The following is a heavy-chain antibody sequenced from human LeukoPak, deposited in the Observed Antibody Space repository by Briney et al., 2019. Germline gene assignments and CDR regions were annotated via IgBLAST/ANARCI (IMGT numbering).Heavy chain of an antibody. D-gene: IGHD3-10*01. J-gene: IGHJ4*02. V-gene: IGHV3-23*01. Sequence: PGGSLRLSCAGSGFTFITYAMRWVRQAPGKGLEWVSAFSGGDDSTYYAHSVRGRFTISRDSSRNTLYLQMNSLRAEDTAVYYCARLSGSYYNSPFYFDYWGQGTLVTVSS. CDR3: ARLSGSYYNSPFYFDY. CDR2: FSGGDDST. CDR1: GFTFITYA.